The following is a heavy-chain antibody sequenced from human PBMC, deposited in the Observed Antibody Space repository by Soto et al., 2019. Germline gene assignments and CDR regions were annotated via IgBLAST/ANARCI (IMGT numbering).Heavy chain of an antibody. CDR3: ARLGGKILKYQLLYRGDRTPWAFDI. V-gene: IGHV4-4*02. CDR2: INHSGST. J-gene: IGHJ3*02. Sequence: SETLSLTYGVSGDSIRSSNGWTWVRQPPGKGLEWIGEINHSGSTNYNPSLKSRVTISVDTSKNQFSLKLSSVTAADTAVYYCARLGGKILKYQLLYRGDRTPWAFDIWGQGTMVTVSS. D-gene: IGHD2-2*02. CDR1: GDSIRSSNG.